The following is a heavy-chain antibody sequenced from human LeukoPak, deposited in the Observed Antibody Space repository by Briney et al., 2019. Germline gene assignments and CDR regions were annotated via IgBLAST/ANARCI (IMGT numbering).Heavy chain of an antibody. V-gene: IGHV1-2*02. CDR2: INPKSGGT. CDR1: GYTFTGYY. Sequence: ASVKVSCKASGYTFTGYYMHWVRQAPGQGLEWMVWINPKSGGTTYEKKFQGRVTMTRDTSTSTAYMELSRLRSDDTAVYYCARGGEVCSSSSCYRGHDYWGQGTLVTVSS. D-gene: IGHD2-2*01. J-gene: IGHJ4*02. CDR3: ARGGEVCSSSSCYRGHDY.